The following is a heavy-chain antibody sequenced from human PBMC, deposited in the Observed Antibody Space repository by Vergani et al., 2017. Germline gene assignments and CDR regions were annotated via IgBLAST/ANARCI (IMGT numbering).Heavy chain of an antibody. CDR1: GFSFSSYS. V-gene: IGHV3-21*02. CDR2: ISGSSSYV. D-gene: IGHD2-21*01. J-gene: IGHJ4*02. Sequence: EVQLVESGGGLVKPGGSLRLSCAASGFSFSSYSMNWVRQAPGKGLEWVASISGSSSYVFYRDSVEGRFTITRDNAKKSVYLQMNSLRAEDTAMYFCAGGLWDRTHIRCSPPSYWGQGTQVTVSS. CDR3: AGGLWDRTHIRCSPPSY.